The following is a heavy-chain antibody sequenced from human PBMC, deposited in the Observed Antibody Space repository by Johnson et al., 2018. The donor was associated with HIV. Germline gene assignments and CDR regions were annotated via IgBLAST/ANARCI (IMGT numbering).Heavy chain of an antibody. Sequence: VQLVESGGGVVQPGRSLRLSCAASGFTFDDYAMHWVRQAPGKGLESVSGISWNSGSIGYVDSVKVRFTISRDNAKNSLYLQMNNLRAEDTALYYCAREHCGGGDCSNDAFDIWGQGTMVTVSS. CDR1: GFTFDDYA. V-gene: IGHV3-9*01. J-gene: IGHJ3*02. D-gene: IGHD2-21*02. CDR3: AREHCGGGDCSNDAFDI. CDR2: ISWNSGSI.